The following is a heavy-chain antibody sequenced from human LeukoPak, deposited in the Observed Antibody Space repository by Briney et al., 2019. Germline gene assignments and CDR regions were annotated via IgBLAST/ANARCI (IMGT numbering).Heavy chain of an antibody. CDR3: AKAGPTTAMVYVDY. V-gene: IGHV3-23*01. CDR1: GFTFSSYA. J-gene: IGHJ4*02. CDR2: ISGSGGST. D-gene: IGHD5-18*01. Sequence: PGGSLRLSCAASGFTFSSYAMSWVRQAPGKGLEWVSGISGSGGSTYYVESVKGRFTISRDISKNTLYLQMNSLRAEDTAVYFCAKAGPTTAMVYVDYWGQGTLVTVSS.